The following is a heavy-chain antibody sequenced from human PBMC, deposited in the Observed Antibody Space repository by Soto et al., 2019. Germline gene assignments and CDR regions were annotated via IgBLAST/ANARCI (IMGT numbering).Heavy chain of an antibody. CDR2: IIPIAGTA. J-gene: IGHJ6*02. D-gene: IGHD2-2*01. CDR1: GGTFGSYA. V-gene: IGHV1-69*01. Sequence: QVQLVQSGAEVKKPGSSVKVSCKASGGTFGSYAISWVRQAPGQGLEWMGGIIPIAGTANYAQKFQGRVTLDAEESTSTAYMELSGLRAEDTAVYYCARSQGSSTSLEIYYYYYYGRDVWGQGTTVTVSS. CDR3: ARSQGSSTSLEIYYYYYYGRDV.